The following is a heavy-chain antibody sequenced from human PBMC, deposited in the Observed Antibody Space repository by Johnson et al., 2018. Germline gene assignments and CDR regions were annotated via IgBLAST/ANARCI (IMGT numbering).Heavy chain of an antibody. Sequence: QVQLVQSGAEVKKXGSSVKVXCKASGGTFSSYAISWVRQAPGQGLEWMGGIIPIFGTANYAQKFQGRVTITADESTSPAYRELSSLRAEDTAVSYWARDGGWLPHGGAFDIWGQGTMVTVSS. CDR1: GGTFSSYA. J-gene: IGHJ3*02. CDR3: ARDGGWLPHGGAFDI. D-gene: IGHD3-22*01. V-gene: IGHV1-69*12. CDR2: IIPIFGTA.